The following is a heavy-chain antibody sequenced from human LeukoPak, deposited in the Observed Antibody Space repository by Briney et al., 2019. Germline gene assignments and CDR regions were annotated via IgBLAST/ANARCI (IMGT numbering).Heavy chain of an antibody. CDR3: AREATTAFHFDY. J-gene: IGHJ4*02. CDR1: GYSISSGYY. V-gene: IGHV4-38-2*01. CDR2: IYRSGST. Sequence: SETLSLTCAVSGYSISSGYYWGWIRQPPGKGLEWIGTIYRSGSTYYNNPSLKSRVTISVDTSKNQFSLKLSSVTAADTAVYYCAREATTAFHFDYWGQGTLVTVSS. D-gene: IGHD1-26*01.